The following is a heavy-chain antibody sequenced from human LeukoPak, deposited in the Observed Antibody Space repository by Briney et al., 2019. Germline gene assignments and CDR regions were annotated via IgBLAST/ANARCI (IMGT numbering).Heavy chain of an antibody. CDR3: AGKIPRWAFDI. J-gene: IGHJ3*02. Sequence: SETLSLTCAVYGGSFSGYYWSWIRQPPGKGLEWIGEINHSGSTNYNPSLKSRVTISVDTSKNQFSLKLSSVTAADTAVYYCAGKIPRWAFDIWGPGTMVTVSS. D-gene: IGHD5-24*01. V-gene: IGHV4-34*01. CDR1: GGSFSGYY. CDR2: INHSGST.